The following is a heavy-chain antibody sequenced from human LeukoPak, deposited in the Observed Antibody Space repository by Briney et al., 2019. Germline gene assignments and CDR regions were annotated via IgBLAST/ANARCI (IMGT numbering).Heavy chain of an antibody. J-gene: IGHJ4*02. CDR2: IYHTGNI. V-gene: IGHV4-59*01. D-gene: IGHD6-19*01. CDR1: GASITSYY. Sequence: PSETLFLTCAVSGASITSYYWTWIRQPPGKGLEWIGYIYHTGNIKYNPSLNSRVTISIDTSKNQFSLKLSSVTAADTAVYYCARFGSGWWYNDYWGQGTLVTVSS. CDR3: ARFGSGWWYNDY.